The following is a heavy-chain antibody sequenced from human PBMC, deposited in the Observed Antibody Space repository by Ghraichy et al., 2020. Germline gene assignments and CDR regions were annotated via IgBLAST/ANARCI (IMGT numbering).Heavy chain of an antibody. V-gene: IGHV3-48*02. CDR2: ISSSGSTI. CDR3: ARGVYSNSSGRFDP. CDR1: GFTFSSYS. Sequence: LSLTCAASGFTFSSYSMDWVRQAPGKGLEWVSYISSSGSTIYYADSVKGQFTISRDNAKNSLYLQMNSLRDEDTAVYYCARGVYSNSSGRFDPWGQGTLVTVSS. J-gene: IGHJ5*02. D-gene: IGHD6-6*01.